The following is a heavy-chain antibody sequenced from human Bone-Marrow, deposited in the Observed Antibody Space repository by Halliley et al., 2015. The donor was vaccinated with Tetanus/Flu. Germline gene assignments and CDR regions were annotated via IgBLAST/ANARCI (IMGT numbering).Heavy chain of an antibody. D-gene: IGHD6-13*01. CDR3: ARWNWQQLRYFDY. V-gene: IGHV4-39*01. Sequence: EWIGSFFYGGPPYSTSSLKSRVTISVDTSRNQFSLKLTSVSAADTAVYSCARWNWQQLRYFDYWGQGILVAVSS. J-gene: IGHJ4*02. CDR2: FFYGGPP.